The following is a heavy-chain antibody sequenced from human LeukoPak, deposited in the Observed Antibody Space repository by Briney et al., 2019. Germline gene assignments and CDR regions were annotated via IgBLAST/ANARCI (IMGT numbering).Heavy chain of an antibody. CDR3: AKAYTRSWYAAFDI. Sequence: GGSLRLSCAASGFTFSSYAMSWVRQAPGKGLEWVSAISGSGGSTYYADSVKGRFTISRDNSKNTLYLQMNSLRGDDTAIYYCAKAYTRSWYAAFDIWGQGTMVTISS. CDR1: GFTFSSYA. CDR2: ISGSGGST. V-gene: IGHV3-23*01. D-gene: IGHD6-13*01. J-gene: IGHJ3*02.